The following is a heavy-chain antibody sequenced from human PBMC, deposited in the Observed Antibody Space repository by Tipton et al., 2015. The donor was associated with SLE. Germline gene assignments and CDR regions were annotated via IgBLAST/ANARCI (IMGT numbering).Heavy chain of an antibody. CDR1: GYSISSGYY. CDR3: ARTGYYDSSGYYLDAFDI. V-gene: IGHV4-38-2*02. CDR2: IYHSGST. D-gene: IGHD3-22*01. J-gene: IGHJ3*02. Sequence: TLSLTCTVSGYSISSGYYWGWIRQPPGKGLEWIGSIYHSGSTYYNPSLKSRVTISVDTSKNQFSLKLSSVTAADTAVYYCARTGYYDSSGYYLDAFDIWGQGTMVTVSS.